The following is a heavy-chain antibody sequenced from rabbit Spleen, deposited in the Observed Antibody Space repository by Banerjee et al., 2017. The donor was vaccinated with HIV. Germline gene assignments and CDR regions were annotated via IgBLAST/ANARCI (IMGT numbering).Heavy chain of an antibody. CDR1: GFGISSYG. CDR2: IDPVFGIT. J-gene: IGHJ4*01. V-gene: IGHV1S7*01. CDR3: VREVAARFKL. D-gene: IGHD4-1*01. Sequence: QLEESAGGMVQPGGSLKLSCKASGFGISSYGVSWVRQAPGKGLEWIVSIDPVFGITYFANWVNGRFTISSHNAQNTLFLQLNSLTASDTATYFCVREVAARFKLWGPGTLVTVS.